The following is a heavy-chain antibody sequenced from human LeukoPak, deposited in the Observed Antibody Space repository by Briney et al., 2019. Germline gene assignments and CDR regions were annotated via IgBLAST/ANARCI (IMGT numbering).Heavy chain of an antibody. CDR2: ISGSGATT. Sequence: GESLKISCAASGFTFSSYAMSWVRQAPGKGLERVSAISGSGATTYYADSVKGRFTISRDKSNNTLYLQMNSLRAEDTAVYYCAKDYAYYYGSGIGGFEYWGQGTLVTVSS. D-gene: IGHD3-10*01. J-gene: IGHJ4*02. CDR1: GFTFSSYA. V-gene: IGHV3-23*01. CDR3: AKDYAYYYGSGIGGFEY.